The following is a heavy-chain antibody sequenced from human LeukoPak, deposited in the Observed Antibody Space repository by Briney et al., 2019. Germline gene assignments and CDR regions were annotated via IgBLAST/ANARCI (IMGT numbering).Heavy chain of an antibody. D-gene: IGHD1-26*01. CDR3: ASTGVGASSSDFDY. Sequence: SETLSLTCTVSGGSISSYYWGWIRQPPGKGLEWIGSIIYRGSTYYNPSLKSRITISVDTSKNQFSLKLSSVTAADTAEYYCASTGVGASSSDFDYWGQGTLVTVFS. V-gene: IGHV4-39*01. CDR2: IIYRGST. CDR1: GGSISSYY. J-gene: IGHJ4*02.